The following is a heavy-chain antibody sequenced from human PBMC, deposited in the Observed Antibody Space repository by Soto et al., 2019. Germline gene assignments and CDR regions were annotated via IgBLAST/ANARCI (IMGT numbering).Heavy chain of an antibody. CDR2: INHSGST. Sequence: SETLSLTCAVYGGSFSGYYWSWIRQPPGKGLEWIGEINHSGSTNYNPSLKSRVTISVDTSKNQFSLKLSSVTAADTAVYYCARTGAGTGNWFDPWGQGTLVTVSS. D-gene: IGHD1-1*01. CDR1: GGSFSGYY. CDR3: ARTGAGTGNWFDP. V-gene: IGHV4-34*01. J-gene: IGHJ5*02.